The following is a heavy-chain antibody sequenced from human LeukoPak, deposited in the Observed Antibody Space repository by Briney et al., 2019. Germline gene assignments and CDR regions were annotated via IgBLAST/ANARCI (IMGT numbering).Heavy chain of an antibody. CDR3: ARGLGLRHFFDP. Sequence: SETLSLTCAVSGYSISSGYYWGWIRQPPGKGLEWIGEINHSGSTNYNPSLKSRVTISVDTSKNQFSLKLSSVTAADTAVYYCARGLGLRHFFDPWGQGTLVTVSS. J-gene: IGHJ5*02. V-gene: IGHV4-38-2*01. CDR2: INHSGST. CDR1: GYSISSGYY. D-gene: IGHD4-17*01.